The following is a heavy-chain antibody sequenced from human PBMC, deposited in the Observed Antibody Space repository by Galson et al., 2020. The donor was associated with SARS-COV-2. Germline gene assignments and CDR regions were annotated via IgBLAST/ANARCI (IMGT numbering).Heavy chain of an antibody. CDR1: GLSLSTSAMC. J-gene: IGHJ4*02. CDR2: IDWDDDK. D-gene: IGHD6-13*01. V-gene: IGHV2-70*11. CDR3: ARTTAAAATGIDY. Sequence: SGHTLVKPTQPLPLPCTFSGLSLSTSAMCLSWLRKPPRKALEWLERIDWDDDKYYSTSLKTRLTISKDTSKNQVVLTMTNMDPVDTATYYCARTTAAAATGIDYWGQGTLVTVSS.